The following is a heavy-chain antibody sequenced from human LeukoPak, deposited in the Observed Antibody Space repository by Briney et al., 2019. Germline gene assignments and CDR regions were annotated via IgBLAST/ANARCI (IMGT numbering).Heavy chain of an antibody. CDR2: IYSGGST. V-gene: IGHV3-53*04. CDR1: EFTFSSYA. Sequence: GGSLRLSCAASEFTFSSYAMQWVRQAPGKGLEWVSVIYSGGSTYYADSVKGRFTISRHNSKNTLYLQMNSLRAEDTAMYYCARFDPVWGFDPWGQGTLVTVSS. J-gene: IGHJ5*02. D-gene: IGHD3-16*01. CDR3: ARFDPVWGFDP.